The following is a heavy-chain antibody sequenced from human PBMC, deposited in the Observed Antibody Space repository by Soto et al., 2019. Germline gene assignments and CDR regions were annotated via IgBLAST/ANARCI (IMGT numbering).Heavy chain of an antibody. J-gene: IGHJ4*02. CDR1: GYTFTGYY. D-gene: IGHD3-10*01. CDR3: AREGGITMVRGVIISGYFDY. CDR2: INPNSGGT. Sequence: WASVKVSCKASGYTFTGYYMHWVRQAPGQGLEWMGWINPNSGGTNYAQKFQGRVTMTRDTSISTAYMELSRLRSDDTAVYYCAREGGITMVRGVIISGYFDYWGQGTLVTVSS. V-gene: IGHV1-2*02.